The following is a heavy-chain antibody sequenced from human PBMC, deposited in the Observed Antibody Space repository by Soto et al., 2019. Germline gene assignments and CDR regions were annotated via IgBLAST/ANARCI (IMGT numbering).Heavy chain of an antibody. J-gene: IGHJ4*02. Sequence: QAQLVQSGAEAKRPGTSVKVSCKASGYTFTNYFHWIRRAPGQRLDWMGWMNPNDGDTKYARKLQGRVTLTRQTSTTTAYRELSSLTTDNTAVYYGSIENCSYLDWGQGTLVTVSS. CDR3: SIENCSYLD. CDR1: GYTFTNY. D-gene: IGHD2-21*01. V-gene: IGHV1-2*02. CDR2: MNPNDGDT.